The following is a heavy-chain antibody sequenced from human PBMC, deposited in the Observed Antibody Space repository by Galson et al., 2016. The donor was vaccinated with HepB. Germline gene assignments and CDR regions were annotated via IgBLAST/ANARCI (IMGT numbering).Heavy chain of an antibody. V-gene: IGHV2-70*13. J-gene: IGHJ5*02. D-gene: IGHD3-22*01. Sequence: PALVKPTQTLTLTCTFSGFSLSTSGMSVTWIRQPPGKALEWLALIAWDDDKYYTTPLNTRLPISRDTSKNQVVLRMTNMDPVDTATYYCARGEYYHDNSGTKRTRWFDPWGQGTLVTVSS. CDR2: IAWDDDK. CDR3: ARGEYYHDNSGTKRTRWFDP. CDR1: GFSLSTSGMS.